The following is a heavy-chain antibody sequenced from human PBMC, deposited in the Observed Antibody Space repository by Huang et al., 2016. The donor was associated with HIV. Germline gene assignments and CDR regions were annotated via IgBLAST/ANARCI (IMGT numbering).Heavy chain of an antibody. D-gene: IGHD1-26*01. CDR1: GFTFNKFD. V-gene: IGHV3-30*18. J-gene: IGHJ4*02. CDR2: ISYDGSSK. Sequence: QVQLVESGGGVVQPGRSLRLSCAAFGFTFNKFDMHWVRPAPGKGLEGVAIISYDGSSKYHADSVKGRFTISRDNSKNTVYLQMNSLRVEDTAVYYCAKDGRGSGTYYDYFEYWGQGTLVTVSS. CDR3: AKDGRGSGTYYDYFEY.